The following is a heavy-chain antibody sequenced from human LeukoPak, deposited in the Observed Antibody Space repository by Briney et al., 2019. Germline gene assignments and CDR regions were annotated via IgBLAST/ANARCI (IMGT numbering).Heavy chain of an antibody. CDR1: GGSISSYY. CDR2: IYYSGST. J-gene: IGHJ4*02. V-gene: IGHV4-59*08. Sequence: TSETLSLTCTVSGGSISSYYWSWIRQPPGKGLEWIGYIYYSGSTNYNPSLKSRVTMSVDVSRNQFSLKLSSVTAADTAVYYCASLRPHPDYWGQGTLVTVSS. CDR3: ASLRPHPDY.